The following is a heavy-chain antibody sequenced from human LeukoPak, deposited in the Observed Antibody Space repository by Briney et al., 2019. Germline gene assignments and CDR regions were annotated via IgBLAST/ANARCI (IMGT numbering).Heavy chain of an antibody. J-gene: IGHJ6*03. D-gene: IGHD6-6*01. V-gene: IGHV3-30*03. CDR1: GFTFSSYG. Sequence: GGSLRLSCAASGFTFSSYGMHWVRQAPGKGLEWVAIILYDGSNKYYADSVKGRFTISRDNSKNTLYLQMNSLRAEDTAVYYCARGASIAALPHVYYYMDVWGKGTTLTVSS. CDR2: ILYDGSNK. CDR3: ARGASIAALPHVYYYMDV.